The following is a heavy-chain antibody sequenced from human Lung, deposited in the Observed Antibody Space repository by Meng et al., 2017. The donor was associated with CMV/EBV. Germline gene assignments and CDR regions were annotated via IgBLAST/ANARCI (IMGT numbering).Heavy chain of an antibody. CDR1: GFTFSSYW. J-gene: IGHJ4*02. Sequence: GGSLRLXXAASGFTFSSYWMSWVRQAPGKGLEWVANIKQDGSEKYYVDSVKGRFTISRDNAKNSLYLQMNSLRAEDTAVYYCARGYYYDSKVEHYWGQGTLVTVSS. D-gene: IGHD3-22*01. V-gene: IGHV3-7*01. CDR3: ARGYYYDSKVEHY. CDR2: IKQDGSEK.